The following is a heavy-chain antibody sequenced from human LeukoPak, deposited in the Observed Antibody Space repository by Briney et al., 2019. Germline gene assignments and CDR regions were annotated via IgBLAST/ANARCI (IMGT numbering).Heavy chain of an antibody. Sequence: PGGSLRLPCAVSGIAFSSYEMSCVRQAPGKGLEWVSYITSSGSTIYYADSVKGRFTISRDNAKNSLYLQMNSLRAEDTAVYYCARVTFNYFDYWGQGTLVTVSS. D-gene: IGHD1-14*01. V-gene: IGHV3-48*03. CDR3: ARVTFNYFDY. CDR2: ITSSGSTI. J-gene: IGHJ4*02. CDR1: GIAFSSYE.